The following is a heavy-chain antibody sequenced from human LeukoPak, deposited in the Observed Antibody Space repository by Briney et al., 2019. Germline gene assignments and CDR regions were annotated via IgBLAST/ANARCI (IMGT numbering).Heavy chain of an antibody. Sequence: GGSLRLSCGASGYIFYEYAMRGVRQAPGRGGEGVSNIRERGRKTYCTDSVRGGVTISREKKKSTLHLQRNRLRAEDTALYYCAKDHDNTDSYYYFDSWGQGTLVPLSS. CDR1: GYIFYEYA. D-gene: IGHD2-21*02. J-gene: IGHJ4*02. CDR2: IRERGRKT. V-gene: IGHV3-23*01. CDR3: AKDHDNTDSYYYFDS.